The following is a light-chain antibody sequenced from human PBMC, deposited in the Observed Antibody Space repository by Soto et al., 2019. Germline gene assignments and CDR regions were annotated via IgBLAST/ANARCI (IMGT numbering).Light chain of an antibody. CDR1: LTIRPF. V-gene: IGKV1-39*01. J-gene: IGKJ5*01. CDR3: QHSSSDLST. CDR2: EXS. Sequence: IQLTQSPPSLCGSVGDRFTINXRASLTIRPFLSCYQCKQGKTPKIXXAEXSNLRGGGSSRLSGSGSGTDFTLTIDRLQSDYFAKYYCQHSSSDLSTFGQGTRLEI.